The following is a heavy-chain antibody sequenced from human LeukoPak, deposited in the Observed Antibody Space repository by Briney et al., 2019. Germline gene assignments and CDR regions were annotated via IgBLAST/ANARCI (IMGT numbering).Heavy chain of an antibody. CDR2: IYTTGKT. D-gene: IGHD3-16*01. V-gene: IGHV4-4*07. J-gene: IGHJ4*02. CDR3: ARHGYTASHYFLDF. Sequence: PSETLSLTCTVSSGSINSYYWGWVRQPAGRGLEGIGRIYTTGKTDYNPSLKSRLTMSVDTSKRQFSLNLTSVTAADTAIYFCARHGYTASHYFLDFWSQATLVTVSS. CDR1: SGSINSYY.